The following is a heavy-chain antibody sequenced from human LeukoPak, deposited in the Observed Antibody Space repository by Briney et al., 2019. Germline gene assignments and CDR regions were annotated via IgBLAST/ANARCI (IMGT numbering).Heavy chain of an antibody. V-gene: IGHV3-23*01. J-gene: IGHJ3*02. CDR1: GFTFSTYA. D-gene: IGHD4-17*01. CDR3: AKLTDDYGDSGLYRLAFDI. CDR2: ISGSGGST. Sequence: PGGSLRLSCAASGFTFSTYAMSWVRQAPGKGLEWVSAISGSGGSTYYADSVKGRFTISRDNSKNTLYLQMNSLRAEDTAVYYCAKLTDDYGDSGLYRLAFDIWGQGTMVTVSS.